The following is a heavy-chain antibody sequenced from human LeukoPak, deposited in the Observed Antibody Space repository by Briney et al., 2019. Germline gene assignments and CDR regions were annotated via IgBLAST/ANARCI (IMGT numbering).Heavy chain of an antibody. J-gene: IGHJ6*03. V-gene: IGHV1-2*02. Sequence: ASVKVSCKASGDTFTGYYMHWVRQAPGQGLEWMGWINPNSGGTNYAQKFQGRVTMTRDTSISTAYMELSRLRSDDTAVYYCAREAYASGSFRTDYYYMDVWGKGTTVTISS. CDR3: AREAYASGSFRTDYYYMDV. CDR1: GDTFTGYY. D-gene: IGHD3-10*01. CDR2: INPNSGGT.